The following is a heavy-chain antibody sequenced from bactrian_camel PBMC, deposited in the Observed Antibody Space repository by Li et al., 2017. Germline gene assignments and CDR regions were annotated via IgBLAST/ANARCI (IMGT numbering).Heavy chain of an antibody. J-gene: IGHJ4*01. CDR1: GDTIGRNC. V-gene: IGHV3S55*01. CDR2: IESDGSA. CDR3: AVKRNRGGTWNYWAEYAY. D-gene: IGHD1*01. Sequence: VQLVESGGGSVQVGGSLRLSCVASGDTIGRNCMGWFRQIPDKEREGVAGIESDGSASYADSVKGRFTISRDNAMNTLYLQMNNLRPDDSSVYYCAVKRNRGGTWNYWAEYAYWGQGTQVTVS.